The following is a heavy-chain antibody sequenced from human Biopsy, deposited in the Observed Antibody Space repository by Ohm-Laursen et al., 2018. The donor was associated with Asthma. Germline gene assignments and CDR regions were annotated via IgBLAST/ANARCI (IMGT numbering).Heavy chain of an antibody. V-gene: IGHV4-39*01. D-gene: IGHD3-3*01. Sequence: SDTLSLTCPVSGGSISGSSYYWGWIRQPPGKGLEWIGSIYYSGSTYYNPSLKSRVTIFVDTSKNQFFLKLSSVTAADMAVYYCARRITIFGVVAYFDYWGQGTLVTVSS. CDR3: ARRITIFGVVAYFDY. J-gene: IGHJ4*02. CDR1: GGSISGSSYY. CDR2: IYYSGST.